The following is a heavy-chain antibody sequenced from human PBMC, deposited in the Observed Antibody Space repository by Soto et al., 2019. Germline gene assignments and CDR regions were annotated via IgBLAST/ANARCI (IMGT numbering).Heavy chain of an antibody. CDR2: SSGSGSGGST. D-gene: IGHD4-4*01. V-gene: IGHV3-23*01. J-gene: IGHJ4*02. Sequence: GESLRLSCXAPGFTFTNYAMTWVRQAPGKGLEWVSISSGSGSGGSTNYADSVKGRFTIPRDNSKNTLYLQMNSLRVEDTAVYYCAKDRDDYRNYVFDYWGQGTLVTVSS. CDR1: GFTFTNYA. CDR3: AKDRDDYRNYVFDY.